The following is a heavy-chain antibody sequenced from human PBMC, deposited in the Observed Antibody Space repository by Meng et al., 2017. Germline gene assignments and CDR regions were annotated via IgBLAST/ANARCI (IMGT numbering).Heavy chain of an antibody. V-gene: IGHV1-2*06. CDR3: ARSIVATMVFDY. Sequence: VALAGSERVEETPCASRTRAYTVFSYTFTCYSLLWVPQAPAQGREWMGRINPNRGGTNYAQKYQSSLTMTRDTPIITAYMELSRLRSDDTAVYYCARSIVATMVFDYWGQGTLVTVSS. CDR2: INPNRGGT. J-gene: IGHJ4*02. CDR1: SYTFTCYS. D-gene: IGHD5-12*01.